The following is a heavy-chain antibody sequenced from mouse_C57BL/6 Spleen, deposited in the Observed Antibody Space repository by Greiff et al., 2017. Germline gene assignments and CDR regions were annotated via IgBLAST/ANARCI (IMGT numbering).Heavy chain of an antibody. J-gene: IGHJ3*01. D-gene: IGHD2-3*01. CDR3: ARSYDGYYDWFAY. V-gene: IGHV1-22*01. CDR1: GYTFTDYN. Sequence: EVQLQQSGPELVKPGASVKMSCKASGYTFTDYNMHWVKQSHGKSLEWIGYINPNNGGTSYNQKFKGKATLTVNKSSSTAYMELRSLTSEDSAVYYCARSYDGYYDWFAYWGQGTLVTVSA. CDR2: INPNNGGT.